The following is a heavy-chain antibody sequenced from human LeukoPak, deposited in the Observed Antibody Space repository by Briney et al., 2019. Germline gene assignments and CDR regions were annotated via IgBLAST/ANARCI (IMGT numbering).Heavy chain of an antibody. D-gene: IGHD1-26*01. J-gene: IGHJ4*02. CDR2: IYYSGST. Sequence: SETLSLTCTVSGGSISSYYWSWIRQPPGKGLEWIGYIYYSGSTNYNPSLKSRVTISVDTSKNQFSLKLSSVTAADTAVYYCARVEATGYYVDYWGQGTLVTVSS. V-gene: IGHV4-59*01. CDR3: ARVEATGYYVDY. CDR1: GGSISSYY.